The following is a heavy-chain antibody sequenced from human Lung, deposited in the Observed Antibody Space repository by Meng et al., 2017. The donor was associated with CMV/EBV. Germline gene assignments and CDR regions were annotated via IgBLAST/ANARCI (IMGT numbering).Heavy chain of an antibody. D-gene: IGHD4-11*01. V-gene: IGHV1-18*01. J-gene: IGHJ4*02. Sequence: KDSSKASGYTITSDGISGMRQGPGQGLEWMGWIRTFKSGTIYAEKVQGRVTMTTDTSTTTAYMELRSLRSDDTAMYYCVRDRYSNIDYWGQGTLVTVSS. CDR3: VRDRYSNIDY. CDR1: GYTITSDG. CDR2: IRTFKSGT.